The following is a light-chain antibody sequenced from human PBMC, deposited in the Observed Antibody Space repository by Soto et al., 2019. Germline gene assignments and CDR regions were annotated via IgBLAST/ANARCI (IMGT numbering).Light chain of an antibody. Sequence: DIQMTQSPSTLSGSVGDRVTITCRASQTISSWLAWYQQKPGKAPRLLIYKASTLKSGVPSRFSGSGSEKDFTLTISSLQPDDFATYYCQQSYSSPVTFGQGTRLEIK. CDR3: QQSYSSPVT. J-gene: IGKJ5*01. V-gene: IGKV1-5*03. CDR2: KAS. CDR1: QTISSW.